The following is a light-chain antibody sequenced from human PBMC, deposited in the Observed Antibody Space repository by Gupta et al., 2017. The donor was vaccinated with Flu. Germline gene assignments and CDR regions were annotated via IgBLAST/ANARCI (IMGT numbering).Light chain of an antibody. CDR3: GTWDSSLSAYV. J-gene: IGLJ1*01. V-gene: IGLV1-51*01. CDR2: DNN. Sequence: KVTISCAGSTYNIGNNYVALYQHLPGTAPKLLIYDNNNRPSGIPDRFSGSKSGTSATLGISGLQTGDEADYYCGTWDSSLSAYVFGTGTKVTVL. CDR1: TYNIGNNY.